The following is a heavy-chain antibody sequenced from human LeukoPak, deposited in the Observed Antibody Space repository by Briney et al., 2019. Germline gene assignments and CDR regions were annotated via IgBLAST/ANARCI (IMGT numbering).Heavy chain of an antibody. J-gene: IGHJ5*02. CDR3: ARAYDFWSGTNWFDP. V-gene: IGHV1-2*02. Sequence: ASVKVSCKASGYTFSGYYMHWVRQASGQGLEWMGWINPNSGGTNYAQKFQGRVTMTRDTSISTAYMELSRLRSDDTAVYYCARAYDFWSGTNWFDPWGQGTLVTVSS. D-gene: IGHD3-3*01. CDR1: GYTFSGYY. CDR2: INPNSGGT.